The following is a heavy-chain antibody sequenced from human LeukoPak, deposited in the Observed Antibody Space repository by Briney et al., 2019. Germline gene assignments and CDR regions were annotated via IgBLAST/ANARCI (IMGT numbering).Heavy chain of an antibody. Sequence: GGSLRLSCAASGFIVSTYAMSWVRQAPGKGLEWVSGISGGGGGTYFADSVKGRFTISRDNSKNTLYLQMNSLRAEDTAVYYCAKALGVRGVFDYWGQGTLVTVSS. J-gene: IGHJ4*02. CDR3: AKALGVRGVFDY. CDR1: GFIVSTYA. CDR2: ISGGGGGT. D-gene: IGHD3-10*01. V-gene: IGHV3-23*01.